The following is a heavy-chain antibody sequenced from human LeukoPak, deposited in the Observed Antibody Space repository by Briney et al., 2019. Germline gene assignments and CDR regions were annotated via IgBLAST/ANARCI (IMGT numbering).Heavy chain of an antibody. V-gene: IGHV5-51*01. D-gene: IGHD1-26*01. J-gene: IGHJ4*02. CDR1: GYSFTSYW. CDR3: ATHSGSYFYYFDN. Sequence: GESLKISCKGSGYSFTSYWIAWVRQMPGKGLEWMGIIYPGDSDTRYSPSFQGQVTISADKSISTAYLQWSSLNASDTAMYYCATHSGSYFYYFDNWGQGTLVTVSS. CDR2: IYPGDSDT.